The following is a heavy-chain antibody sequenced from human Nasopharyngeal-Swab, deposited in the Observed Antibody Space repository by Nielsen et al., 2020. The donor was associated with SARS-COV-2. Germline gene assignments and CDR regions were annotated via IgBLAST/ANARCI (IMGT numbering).Heavy chain of an antibody. D-gene: IGHD3-10*01. V-gene: IGHV3-30*04. CDR3: AKDHFYDSGTYDRLYFDF. J-gene: IGHJ4*02. CDR2: ISYDGSNK. Sequence: VRQMPGKGLEWVAVISYDGSNKYYADSVKGRFTISRDNSKNTLYLQMDSLRADDTAVYYCAKDHFYDSGTYDRLYFDFWGQGTLVTVSS.